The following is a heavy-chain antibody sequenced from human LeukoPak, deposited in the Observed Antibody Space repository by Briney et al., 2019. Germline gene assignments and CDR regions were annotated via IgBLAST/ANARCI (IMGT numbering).Heavy chain of an antibody. CDR2: IFHSGST. Sequence: SETLSLTCAVSGFSISSGYYWGWIRQPTGKGLEWIGSIFHSGSTFYNPSLKSRVTISVDTSRNQFSLKLSSVTAADTAVYYCARHYGLNYFDYWGQGTLVTVSS. CDR3: ARHYGLNYFDY. J-gene: IGHJ4*02. D-gene: IGHD4-17*01. V-gene: IGHV4-38-2*01. CDR1: GFSISSGYY.